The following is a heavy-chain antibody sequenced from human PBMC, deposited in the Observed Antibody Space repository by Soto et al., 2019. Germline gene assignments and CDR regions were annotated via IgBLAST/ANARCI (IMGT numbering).Heavy chain of an antibody. CDR1: GGSISSGGYS. J-gene: IGHJ4*02. CDR2: IYHSGST. D-gene: IGHD1-7*01. V-gene: IGHV4-30-2*01. Sequence: LSETLSLTCAVSGGSISSGGYSWSWIRQPPGKGLEWIGYIYHSGSTYYNPSLKSRVTISVDGSKNQFSLKLSSVTAADTGVYYCARASLIGTTFDYWGQGTLVTVSS. CDR3: ARASLIGTTFDY.